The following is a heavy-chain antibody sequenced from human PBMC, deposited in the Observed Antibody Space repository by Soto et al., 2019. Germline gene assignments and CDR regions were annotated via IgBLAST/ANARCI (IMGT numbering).Heavy chain of an antibody. CDR3: ARGSSIAALYYFDY. V-gene: IGHV3-66*01. Sequence: GGSLRLSCAASGFTVSSNYMSWVRQAPGKGLEWVSVIYSGGSTYYADSVKGRFTISRDNSKNTLYLQMNSLRAEDTAVYYCARGSSIAALYYFDYWGQGTLVTVSS. J-gene: IGHJ4*02. CDR2: IYSGGST. CDR1: GFTVSSNY. D-gene: IGHD6-6*01.